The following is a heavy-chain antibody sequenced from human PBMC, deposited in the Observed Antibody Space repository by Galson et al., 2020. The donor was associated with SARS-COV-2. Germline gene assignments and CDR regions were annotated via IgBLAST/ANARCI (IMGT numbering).Heavy chain of an antibody. J-gene: IGHJ4*02. CDR3: AREWGELSSIVGATPLR. CDR2: INPNSGGT. CDR1: GYTFTGYY. V-gene: IGHV1-2*02. D-gene: IGHD1-26*01. Sequence: ASVKVSCKASGYTFTGYYMHWVRQAPGQGLEWMGWINPNSGGTNYAQKSQGRVTMTRDTSISTAYMELSRLRSDDTAVYYCAREWGELSSIVGATPLRWGQGTLVTVSS.